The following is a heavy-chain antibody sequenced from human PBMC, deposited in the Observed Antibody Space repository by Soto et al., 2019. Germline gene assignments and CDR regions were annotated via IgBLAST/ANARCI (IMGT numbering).Heavy chain of an antibody. V-gene: IGHV1-8*01. CDR3: ARGLTVYSSSSYDY. J-gene: IGHJ4*02. CDR1: GYTFTSYD. CDR2: MNPNSGNT. D-gene: IGHD6-6*01. Sequence: QVPLVQTGAEVKKPGASVKVSCKASGYTFTSYDINWVRQATGHGLEWMGWMNPNSGNTGYAQKFQGRVTMTRNTSISTAYMELSSLRSEDMAVYYCARGLTVYSSSSYDYWGQGTLVTVSS.